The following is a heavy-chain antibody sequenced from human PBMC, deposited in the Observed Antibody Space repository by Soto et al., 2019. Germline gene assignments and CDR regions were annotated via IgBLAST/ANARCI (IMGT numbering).Heavy chain of an antibody. CDR2: IYYSGST. CDR1: GGSISSGDYY. V-gene: IGHV4-30-4*01. Sequence: QVQLQESGPGLVKPSQTLSLTCTVSGGSISSGDYYWSWIRQPPGKGLEWIGYIYYSGSTYYNPSLKGRLTISVDTSKTRFSLKLSSVTAADTAVYYCAGCWYNWNVGGGYGVWGHGTTVTVSS. CDR3: AGCWYNWNVGGGYGV. D-gene: IGHD1-1*01. J-gene: IGHJ6*02.